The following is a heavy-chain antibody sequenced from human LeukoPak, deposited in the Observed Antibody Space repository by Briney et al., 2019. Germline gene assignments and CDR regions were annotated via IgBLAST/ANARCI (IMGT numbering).Heavy chain of an antibody. CDR2: ISAYNGHT. V-gene: IGHV1-18*01. J-gene: IGHJ6*03. CDR3: ARDRGDILSGLYMDV. D-gene: IGHD3-9*01. Sequence: ASVKVSCTASGYTFTRYGVSWVRQAPGQGLECMGWISAYNGHTNYAQKFQGRVTMTTDTSTRTASMELRSLRSDDTAVYYCARDRGDILSGLYMDVWGKGTTVTVSS. CDR1: GYTFTRYG.